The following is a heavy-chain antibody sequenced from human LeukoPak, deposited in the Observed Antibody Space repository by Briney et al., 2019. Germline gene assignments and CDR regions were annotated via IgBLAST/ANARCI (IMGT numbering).Heavy chain of an antibody. CDR2: IKEDGSEK. D-gene: IGHD2-2*01. V-gene: IGHV3-7*01. CDR1: GFTFSNFW. Sequence: GGSLRLSCAASGFTFSNFWMSWVRQAPGKGLEWVANIKEDGSEKYYVDSVKGRFTISRDNARNSLYLQMNSLRAEDTAVYYCASSNSCPGRCWFDPWGQGTLVTVSS. J-gene: IGHJ5*02. CDR3: ASSNSCPGRCWFDP.